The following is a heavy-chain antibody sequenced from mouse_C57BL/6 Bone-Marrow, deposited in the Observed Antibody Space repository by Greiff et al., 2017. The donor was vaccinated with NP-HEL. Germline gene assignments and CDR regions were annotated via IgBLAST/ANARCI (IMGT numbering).Heavy chain of an antibody. CDR3: ARMGVWLRGGYFDV. J-gene: IGHJ1*03. CDR1: GYTFTSYW. V-gene: IGHV1-64*01. Sequence: QVQLQQPGAELVKPGASVKLSCKASGYTFTSYWMHWVKQRPGQGLEWIGMIHPNSGSTNYNEKFKSKATLTVDKSSSTAYMQLSSLTSEDSAVYYCARMGVWLRGGYFDVWGTGTTVTVSS. CDR2: IHPNSGST. D-gene: IGHD2-2*01.